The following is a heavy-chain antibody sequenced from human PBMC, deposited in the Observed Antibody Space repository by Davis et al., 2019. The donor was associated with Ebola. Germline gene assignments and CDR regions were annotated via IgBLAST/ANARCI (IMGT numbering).Heavy chain of an antibody. CDR2: ISGSGGST. V-gene: IGHV3-23*01. Sequence: GESLKISCAASGFTFSSYAMSWVRQAPGKGLEWVSAISGSGGSTYYADSVKGRFTISRDNSKNTLYLQMNSLRAEDTAVYYCATLIAVAGPFDYWGQGTLVTVSS. CDR3: ATLIAVAGPFDY. CDR1: GFTFSSYA. J-gene: IGHJ4*02. D-gene: IGHD6-19*01.